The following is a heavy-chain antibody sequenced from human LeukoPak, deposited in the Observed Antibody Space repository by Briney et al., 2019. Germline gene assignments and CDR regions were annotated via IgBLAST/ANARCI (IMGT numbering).Heavy chain of an antibody. CDR3: ARSPSYYYYDSSGYYDD. CDR2: IIPIFGTA. J-gene: IGHJ4*02. V-gene: IGHV1-69*13. CDR1: GGTFISYA. D-gene: IGHD3-22*01. Sequence: GASVKVSCKASGGTFISYAISWVRQAPGQGLEWMGGIIPIFGTANYAQKFQGRVTITADESTSTAYMELSSLRSEETAVYYCARSPSYYYYDSSGYYDDWGQGTLVTVSS.